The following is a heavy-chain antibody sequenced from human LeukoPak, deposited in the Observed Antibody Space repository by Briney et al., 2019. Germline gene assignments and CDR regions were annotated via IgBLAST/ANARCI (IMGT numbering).Heavy chain of an antibody. Sequence: GGSLRLSCAASGFTFSIYWMSWVRQAPGKGLEWVANIKQDGSEKHYVDSVKGRFTISRDNAKNSLYLQMNSLRAEDTAVYYCARVEEQQDAFDIWGQGTMVTVSS. J-gene: IGHJ3*02. CDR2: IKQDGSEK. CDR3: ARVEEQQDAFDI. D-gene: IGHD6-13*01. CDR1: GFTFSIYW. V-gene: IGHV3-7*01.